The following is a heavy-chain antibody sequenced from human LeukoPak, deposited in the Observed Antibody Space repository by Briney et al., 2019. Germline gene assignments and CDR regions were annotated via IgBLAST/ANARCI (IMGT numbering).Heavy chain of an antibody. CDR2: IIPIFGTT. V-gene: IGHV1-69*05. CDR3: ASSYGSGDYFDY. Sequence: SVKVSCKASGGTFSSYAITWVRQAPGQGLEWMGGIIPIFGTTNYAQKFQGRVTITTDESTSTAYMELSSLRSEDTAVYYYASSYGSGDYFDYWGQGTLVTVSS. D-gene: IGHD3-10*01. J-gene: IGHJ4*02. CDR1: GGTFSSYA.